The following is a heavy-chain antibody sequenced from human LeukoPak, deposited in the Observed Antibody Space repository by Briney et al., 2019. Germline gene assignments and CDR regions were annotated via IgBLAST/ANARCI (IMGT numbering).Heavy chain of an antibody. V-gene: IGHV1-69*01. CDR2: IIPIFGTA. J-gene: IGHJ4*02. D-gene: IGHD5-24*01. CDR1: GGTFSSYA. Sequence: SVKVSCKASGGTFSSYAISWVRQAPGQGLEWMGGIIPIFGTANYAQKFQGRVTITADESTSTAYMELSSLRSENTAVYYCARTLEMATTMCYFDYWGQGTLVTVSS. CDR3: ARTLEMATTMCYFDY.